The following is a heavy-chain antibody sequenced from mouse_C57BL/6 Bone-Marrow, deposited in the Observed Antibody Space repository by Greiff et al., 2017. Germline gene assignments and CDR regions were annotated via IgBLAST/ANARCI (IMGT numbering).Heavy chain of an antibody. CDR2: ISSGGSYT. Sequence: EVKLQESGGDLVKPGGSLKLSCAASGFTFSSYGMSWVRQTPDKRLEWVATISSGGSYTYYPDSVKGRVTISRDNATNTLYLQMSSLKSEDTAMYYCARQKGAMDYWGQGTSVTVSS. CDR1: GFTFSSYG. J-gene: IGHJ4*01. CDR3: ARQKGAMDY. V-gene: IGHV5-6*01.